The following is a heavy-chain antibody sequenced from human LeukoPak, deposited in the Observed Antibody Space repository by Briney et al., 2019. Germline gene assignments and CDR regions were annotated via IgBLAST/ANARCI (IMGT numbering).Heavy chain of an antibody. CDR1: GFTFSSYA. Sequence: GRSLGLSCAASGFTFSSYAMHWVRQAPGKGLEWVAVISYDGSNKYYADSVKGRFTISRDNSKNTLYLQMNSLRAEDTAVYYCARPPKGLTMVRGVINPHPLNFDYWGQGTLVTVSS. D-gene: IGHD3-10*01. J-gene: IGHJ4*02. V-gene: IGHV3-30-3*01. CDR3: ARPPKGLTMVRGVINPHPLNFDY. CDR2: ISYDGSNK.